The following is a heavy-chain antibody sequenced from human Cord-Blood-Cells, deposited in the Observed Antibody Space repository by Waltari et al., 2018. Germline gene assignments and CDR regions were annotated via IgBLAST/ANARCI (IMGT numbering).Heavy chain of an antibody. CDR1: GYTVTTYA. V-gene: IGHV1-3*01. CDR2: INAGNGNT. Sequence: QVQLVQSGAEVKKPGASVKVSCKGSGYTVTTYAMNWVGTGPGQRIEWMGWINAGNGNTKDSQKFQGRVTITRDTSASTAYMELSSLRSEDTAVYYCAREGQGYYYYGMDVWGQGTTVTVSS. CDR3: AREGQGYYYYGMDV. J-gene: IGHJ6*02.